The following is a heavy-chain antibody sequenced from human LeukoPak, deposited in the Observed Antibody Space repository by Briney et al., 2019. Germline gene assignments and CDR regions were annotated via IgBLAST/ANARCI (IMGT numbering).Heavy chain of an antibody. CDR1: GFTFSHYW. Sequence: SGGSLRLSCAASGFTFSHYWMHWVRQAPGKGLEWVAFIRYDGSNKYYADSVKGRFTISRDNSKNTLYLQMNSLRAEDTAVYYCAKDRGSSGLIWGQGTLVTVSS. CDR2: IRYDGSNK. D-gene: IGHD6-6*01. J-gene: IGHJ4*02. V-gene: IGHV3-30*02. CDR3: AKDRGSSGLI.